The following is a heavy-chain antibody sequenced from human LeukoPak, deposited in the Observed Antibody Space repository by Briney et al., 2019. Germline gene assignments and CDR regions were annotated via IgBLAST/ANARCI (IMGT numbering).Heavy chain of an antibody. CDR3: ARESTRYCSGGSCYSSSSLDY. V-gene: IGHV3-7*01. CDR1: GFTFRSYW. D-gene: IGHD2-15*01. CDR2: IKQDGSEK. Sequence: PGGSLRLSCAASGFTFRSYWMSWVRQAAGKGLEWVANIKQDGSEKYYVDAVKGRFTISRDNAKNSVYLQMISLRVEDTAVYYCARESTRYCSGGSCYSSSSLDYWGQGTLVTVSS. J-gene: IGHJ4*02.